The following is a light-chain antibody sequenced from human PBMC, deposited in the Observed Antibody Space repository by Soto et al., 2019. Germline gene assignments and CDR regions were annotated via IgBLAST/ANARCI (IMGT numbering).Light chain of an antibody. V-gene: IGKV1-5*01. J-gene: IGKJ1*01. Sequence: DIQMTQSPSTLSSSLGDRVTITCRASQSIGGWLAWYQQKPGRAPRLLIYDASTLHRGVPSRFSGSGSGTEFTLTISNLQPEDFATYYCQQYDISPGTFGQGTKVDIK. CDR2: DAS. CDR3: QQYDISPGT. CDR1: QSIGGW.